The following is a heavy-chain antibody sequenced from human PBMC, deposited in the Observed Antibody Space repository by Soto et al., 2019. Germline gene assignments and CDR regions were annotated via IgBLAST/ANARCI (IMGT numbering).Heavy chain of an antibody. D-gene: IGHD3-22*01. CDR1: GFTFSSYA. V-gene: IGHV3-23*01. Sequence: EVQLLESGGGLVQPGGSLRLSCAASGFTFSSYAMSWVRQAPGKGLEWVSAISGSGGSTYYADSVKGRFTISRDNSKNTLYLHMNSLRAEDTAVYYCAKVGPSYYYDSSGPPLYYYGMDVWGQGTTVTVSS. CDR2: ISGSGGST. CDR3: AKVGPSYYYDSSGPPLYYYGMDV. J-gene: IGHJ6*02.